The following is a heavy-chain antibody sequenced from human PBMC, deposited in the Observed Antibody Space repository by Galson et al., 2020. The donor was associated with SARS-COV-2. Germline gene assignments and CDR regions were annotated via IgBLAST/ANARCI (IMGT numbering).Heavy chain of an antibody. D-gene: IGHD1-1*01. J-gene: IGHJ2*01. Sequence: SETLSLTCTVSGGSISSGGYYWSWIRQPPGKGLEWIGYVYYSGSTNYNPSLKSRVTISVDTSKNQFSLKLSSVTAADTAVYYCARVRLEPGWGYWYFDLWGRGTLVTVSS. CDR3: ARVRLEPGWGYWYFDL. CDR1: GGSISSGGYY. V-gene: IGHV4-61*08. CDR2: VYYSGST.